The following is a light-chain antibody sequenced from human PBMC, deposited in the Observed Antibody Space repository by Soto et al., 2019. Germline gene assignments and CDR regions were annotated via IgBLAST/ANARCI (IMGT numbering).Light chain of an antibody. CDR3: QQRSNWLYT. CDR1: QSVSSY. V-gene: IGKV3-11*01. Sequence: EIVMTQSPATLSVSPGERATLSCRASQSVSSYLAWYQQKPGQAPRLLIYDASNRATGIPARFSGSGSGTDFTLTISSLEPEDFAVYYCQQRSNWLYTFGQGTKVDIK. J-gene: IGKJ2*01. CDR2: DAS.